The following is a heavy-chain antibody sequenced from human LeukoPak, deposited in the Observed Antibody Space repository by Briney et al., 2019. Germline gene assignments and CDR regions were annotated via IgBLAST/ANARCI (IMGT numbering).Heavy chain of an antibody. V-gene: IGHV1-46*01. J-gene: IGHJ6*02. CDR3: ARNRVGATGILAIYYYYGMDV. CDR2: INPSGGST. D-gene: IGHD1-26*01. CDR1: GGTFSSYA. Sequence: ASVKVSCKASGGTFSSYAISWVRQAPGQGLEWMGIINPSGGSTSYAQKFQGRVTMTRDTSTSTVYMELSSLRSEDTAVYYCARNRVGATGILAIYYYYGMDVWGQGTTVTVSS.